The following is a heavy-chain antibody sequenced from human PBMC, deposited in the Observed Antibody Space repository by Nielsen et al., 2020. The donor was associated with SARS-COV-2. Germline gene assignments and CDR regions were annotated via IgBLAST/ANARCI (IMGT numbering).Heavy chain of an antibody. J-gene: IGHJ6*02. D-gene: IGHD3-9*01. Sequence: GESLKISCAASGFTFSSYGMHWVRQAPGKGLEWVAVISYDGSNKYYADSVKGRFTISRDNSKNTLYLQMNSLRGEDTAVYYCAKDLRYFDWLRDEIPNRYHYGMDVWGQGTTVTVSS. V-gene: IGHV3-30*18. CDR3: AKDLRYFDWLRDEIPNRYHYGMDV. CDR2: ISYDGSNK. CDR1: GFTFSSYG.